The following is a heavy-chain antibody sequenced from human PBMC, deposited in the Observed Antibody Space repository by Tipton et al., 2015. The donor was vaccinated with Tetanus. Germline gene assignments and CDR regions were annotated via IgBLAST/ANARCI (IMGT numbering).Heavy chain of an antibody. J-gene: IGHJ4*02. CDR3: AKDQARGARGWNYFDY. D-gene: IGHD1-26*01. Sequence: TLSLTCTVSGGSITSGGYYWSWIRQHSGKGLEWIGDIYYSGSTYYNPSLKSRVTISVDTSKNQFSLKLNSVTAADTAVYYCAKDQARGARGWNYFDYWGRGTLVTVSS. CDR1: GGSITSGGYY. V-gene: IGHV4-31*03. CDR2: IYYSGST.